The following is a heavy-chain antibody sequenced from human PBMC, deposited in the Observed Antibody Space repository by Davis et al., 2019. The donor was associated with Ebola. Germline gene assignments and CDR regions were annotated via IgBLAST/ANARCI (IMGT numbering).Heavy chain of an antibody. CDR3: ARSGYYCSSTSCYSYYYYGMDV. D-gene: IGHD2-2*01. V-gene: IGHV1-18*01. Sequence: ASVKVSCKASGYTFTSYGISWVRQAPGQGLEWMGWISAYNGNTNYAQKLQGRVTMTTDTSTSTAYMELRSLRSDDTAVYYCARSGYYCSSTSCYSYYYYGMDVWGQGTTVTVSS. CDR2: ISAYNGNT. J-gene: IGHJ6*02. CDR1: GYTFTSYG.